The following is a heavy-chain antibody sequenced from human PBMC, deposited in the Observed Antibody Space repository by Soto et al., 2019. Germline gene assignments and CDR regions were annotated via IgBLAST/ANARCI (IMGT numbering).Heavy chain of an antibody. Sequence: GGSLRLSCAASGFTFSSYGMHWVRQAPGKGLEWVAVIWYDGSNKYYADSVKGRFTISRDNSKNTLYLQMNSLRAEDTTVYYCARDRGNLGTFDIWGQGTMVTVSS. V-gene: IGHV3-33*08. CDR2: IWYDGSNK. J-gene: IGHJ3*02. CDR3: ARDRGNLGTFDI. D-gene: IGHD3-10*01. CDR1: GFTFSSYG.